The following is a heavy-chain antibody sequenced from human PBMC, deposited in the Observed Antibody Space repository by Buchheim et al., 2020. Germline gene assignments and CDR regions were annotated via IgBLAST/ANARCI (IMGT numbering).Heavy chain of an antibody. J-gene: IGHJ5*02. Sequence: QLQLQESGPGLVKPSETLSLTCTVSGGSISSSSYYWGWIRQPPGKGLEWFGSIYYSGSTYYNPSLKSRVTISVDTSRKHFSLRLNSVTAADTAVYYCARRRSYSRGWFDPWGQGTL. CDR1: GGSISSSSYY. CDR2: IYYSGST. V-gene: IGHV4-39*01. CDR3: ARRRSYSRGWFDP. D-gene: IGHD1-26*01.